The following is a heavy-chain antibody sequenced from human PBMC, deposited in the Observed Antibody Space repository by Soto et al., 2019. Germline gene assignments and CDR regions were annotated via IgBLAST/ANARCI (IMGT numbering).Heavy chain of an antibody. CDR1: GGSFSGYY. D-gene: IGHD4-17*01. CDR3: ARGRMTTYYYYYYGMDV. CDR2: INHSGST. J-gene: IGHJ6*02. V-gene: IGHV4-34*01. Sequence: QVQLQQWGAGLLKPSETLSLTCAVYGGSFSGYYWSWIRQPPGKGLEWIGEINHSGSTNYNPSLKSRVTIPVXXSXNXXSLKLSSVTAADTAVYYCARGRMTTYYYYYYGMDVWGQGTTVTVSS.